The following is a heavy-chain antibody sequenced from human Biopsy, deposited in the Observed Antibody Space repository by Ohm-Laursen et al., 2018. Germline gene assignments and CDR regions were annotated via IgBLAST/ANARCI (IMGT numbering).Heavy chain of an antibody. Sequence: SLRLSCSASGFTFGHYAMHWVRQAPGKGLEWISLIWYDGTNEDYADSVKGRFTLSRDNSKNTLYLQINTLTLEDTAFYYCARGLSSGWYGYFDVWGRGTLVTVSS. D-gene: IGHD6-19*01. CDR3: ARGLSSGWYGYFDV. J-gene: IGHJ2*01. CDR1: GFTFGHYA. CDR2: IWYDGTNE. V-gene: IGHV3-33*01.